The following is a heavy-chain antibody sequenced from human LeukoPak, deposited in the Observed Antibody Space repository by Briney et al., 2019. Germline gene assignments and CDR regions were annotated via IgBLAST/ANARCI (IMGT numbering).Heavy chain of an antibody. CDR3: AKGIAVAGTLLTPPDC. Sequence: EPGGSLRLSCAASEFNFNTYALHWVRQAPGKGLEWVAAISYDGSNKYYADSVKGRFSISRDNSKNTLYLQMNSLRAEDTAVYYCAKGIAVAGTLLTPPDCWGQGTLVTVSS. V-gene: IGHV3-30*04. CDR1: EFNFNTYA. CDR2: ISYDGSNK. D-gene: IGHD6-19*01. J-gene: IGHJ4*02.